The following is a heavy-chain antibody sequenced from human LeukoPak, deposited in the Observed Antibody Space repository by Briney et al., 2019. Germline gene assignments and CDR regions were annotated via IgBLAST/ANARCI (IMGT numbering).Heavy chain of an antibody. CDR1: GGSICSSSYY. D-gene: IGHD5-18*01. J-gene: IGHJ6*03. CDR3: ARNSYGYLSGLRANYYMDV. CDR2: INHSGST. Sequence: SETLSLSCTVSGGSICSSSYYWGWIRQPPGKGLEWIGEINHSGSTNYNPSLKSRVTISVDTSKNQFSLKLSSVTAAATAVYYCARNSYGYLSGLRANYYMDVWGKGTTVTVSS. V-gene: IGHV4-39*07.